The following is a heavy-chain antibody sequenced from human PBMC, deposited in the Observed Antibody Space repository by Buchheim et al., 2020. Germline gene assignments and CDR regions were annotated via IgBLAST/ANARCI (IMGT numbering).Heavy chain of an antibody. Sequence: QVQLQESGPGLVKPSETLSLTCTVSGGSISSYYWSWIRQPPGKGLEWIGYIYYSGSTNYNPSLKSRVPITVDTSKNPFSLKLSSVTAADTAVYYCARGGSSGGVDYYYGMDVWGQGTT. CDR1: GGSISSYY. V-gene: IGHV4-59*01. CDR3: ARGGSSGGVDYYYGMDV. D-gene: IGHD6-19*01. J-gene: IGHJ6*02. CDR2: IYYSGST.